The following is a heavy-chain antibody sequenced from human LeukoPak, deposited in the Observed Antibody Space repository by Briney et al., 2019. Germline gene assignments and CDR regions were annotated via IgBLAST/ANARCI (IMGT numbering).Heavy chain of an antibody. V-gene: IGHV1-69*04. Sequence: SVKVSCKASGGTFSSYAISWVRQAPGQGLEWMGRIIPILGIANYAQKFQGRVTITADKSTSTAYMELSSLRSEDTAVYYCARGVDYYDSSGYYRHWGQGTLVTVSS. J-gene: IGHJ4*02. D-gene: IGHD3-22*01. CDR2: IIPILGIA. CDR1: GGTFSSYA. CDR3: ARGVDYYDSSGYYRH.